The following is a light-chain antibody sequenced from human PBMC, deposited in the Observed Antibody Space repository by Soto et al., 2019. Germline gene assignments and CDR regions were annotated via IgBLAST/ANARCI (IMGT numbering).Light chain of an antibody. J-gene: IGLJ2*01. CDR1: SSNIGYNY. V-gene: IGLV1-51*01. Sequence: QSALTQPPSVSAAPGQKVTISCSGASSNIGYNYVSWYQQLPGTAPKLLIFDNNKRPSGIPDRFSGSKSGTSATLGITGLQTGDEADYYCGTWDSSLSAVVFGGGTKLTVL. CDR2: DNN. CDR3: GTWDSSLSAVV.